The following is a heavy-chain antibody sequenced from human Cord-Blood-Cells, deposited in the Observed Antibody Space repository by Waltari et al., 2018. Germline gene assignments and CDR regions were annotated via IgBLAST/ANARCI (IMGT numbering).Heavy chain of an antibody. CDR3: AAGSYYYFDY. J-gene: IGHJ4*02. Sequence: QVQLVESGGGVVQPGRSLRLSCAASGFTFSSYGMHWVRQAPGKGLEWVAVIWYDGSNKYYADAVKGRFTISRDNSKNTLYLQMNSLRAEDTAVYYCAAGSYYYFDYWGQGTLVTVSS. CDR2: IWYDGSNK. V-gene: IGHV3-33*01. D-gene: IGHD1-26*01. CDR1: GFTFSSYG.